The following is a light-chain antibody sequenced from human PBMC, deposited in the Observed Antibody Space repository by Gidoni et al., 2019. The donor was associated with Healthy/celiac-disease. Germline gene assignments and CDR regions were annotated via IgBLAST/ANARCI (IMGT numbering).Light chain of an antibody. CDR2: GAT. CDR1: QSVSSSY. J-gene: IGKJ5*01. V-gene: IGKV3-20*01. Sequence: EIVLTQSPGTLSLSPGERATLSCRASQSVSSSYVAWYQQNPGQAPSLLYDGATRGTTGIPDRCSSGGARTFFTLTISRLEPEYFAVYYWQHYGSSPSFGQGTRLEIK. CDR3: QHYGSSPS.